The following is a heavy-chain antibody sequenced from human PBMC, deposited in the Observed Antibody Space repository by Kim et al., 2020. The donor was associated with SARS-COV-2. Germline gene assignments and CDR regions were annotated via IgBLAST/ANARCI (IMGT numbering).Heavy chain of an antibody. D-gene: IGHD3-9*01. CDR3: AREYYDILTGYYPYYFDY. Sequence: SETLSLTFTVSGGSISSYYWSWIRQPPGKGLEWIGYIYYSGSTNYNPSLKSRVTISVDTSKNQFSLKLSSVTAADTAVYYCAREYYDILTGYYPYYFDY. V-gene: IGHV4-59*13. CDR2: IYYSGST. J-gene: IGHJ4*01. CDR1: GGSISSYY.